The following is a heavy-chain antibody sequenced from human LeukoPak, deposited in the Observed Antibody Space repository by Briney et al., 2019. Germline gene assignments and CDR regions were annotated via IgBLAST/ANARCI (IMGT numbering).Heavy chain of an antibody. D-gene: IGHD6-19*01. CDR3: ARDPDSSGWYPDY. Sequence: ASVKVSCKASGYTFTGYYMHWVRQAPGQGREWMGRINPNSGGTNYAQKYQGTVTMTRDTSISTAYMELSRLRSDDTAVYYCARDPDSSGWYPDYWGQGTLVTVSS. V-gene: IGHV1-2*06. CDR1: GYTFTGYY. CDR2: INPNSGGT. J-gene: IGHJ4*02.